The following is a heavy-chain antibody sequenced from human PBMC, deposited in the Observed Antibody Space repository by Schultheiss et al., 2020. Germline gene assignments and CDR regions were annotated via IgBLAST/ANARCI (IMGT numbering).Heavy chain of an antibody. D-gene: IGHD3-16*01. CDR1: GFTFTSYW. J-gene: IGHJ6*02. CDR3: ARGWQGAAKGFDV. CDR2: INRDGDIT. Sequence: GGSLRLSCAASGFTFTSYWMHWVRQAPGQGLVWVSRINRDGDITAYAASVQGRFTISRDNAKNTLYLQMNSLRAEDTALYYCARGWQGAAKGFDVWGQGSIVTVSS. V-gene: IGHV3-74*01.